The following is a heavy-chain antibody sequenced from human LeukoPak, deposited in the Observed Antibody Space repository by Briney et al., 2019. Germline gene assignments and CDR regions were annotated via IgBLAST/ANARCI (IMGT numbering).Heavy chain of an antibody. D-gene: IGHD6-19*01. CDR1: GGSISSSS. J-gene: IGHJ4*02. CDR3: ARGKYSSGWFDY. Sequence: ETLSLTCTVSGGSISSSSFYWGWIRQPPGKGLEWVSSITTSSTYISYADSAKGRFTISRDNAKNSLYLQMNSLRAEDTAVYYCARGKYSSGWFDYWGQGTLVTVSS. V-gene: IGHV3-21*01. CDR2: ITTSSTYI.